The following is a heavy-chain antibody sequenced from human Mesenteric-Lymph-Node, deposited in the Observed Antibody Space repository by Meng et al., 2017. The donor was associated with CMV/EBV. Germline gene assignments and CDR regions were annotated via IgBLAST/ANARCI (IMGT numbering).Heavy chain of an antibody. Sequence: SVKVSCKASGGTFSSYAISWVRQAPGQGLEWMGGIIPIFGTANYAQKFQGRVTITTDESTSTAYMELSSLRSEDTAVYYCARDSRYCSSTSCYWSYYYYYGMDVWGQGTTVTVSS. V-gene: IGHV1-69*05. CDR1: GGTFSSYA. CDR3: ARDSRYCSSTSCYWSYYYYYGMDV. CDR2: IIPIFGTA. J-gene: IGHJ6*02. D-gene: IGHD2-2*01.